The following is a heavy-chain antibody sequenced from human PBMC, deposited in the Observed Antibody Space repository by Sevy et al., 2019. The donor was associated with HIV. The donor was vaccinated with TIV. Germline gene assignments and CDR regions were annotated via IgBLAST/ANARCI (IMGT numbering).Heavy chain of an antibody. J-gene: IGHJ6*02. V-gene: IGHV3-23*01. D-gene: IGHD2-2*01. CDR2: ITGGSDVT. CDR1: EFTFRNYA. CDR3: AKTQIFVVERERAYGMDV. Sequence: GGSLRLSCVASEFTFRNYAMSWVRQAPGKGLECVSGITGGSDVTFYAYSVKGRFVISRDNSKNTLYLQMNSLRAEDTAVYYCAKTQIFVVERERAYGMDVWGQGTTVTVSS.